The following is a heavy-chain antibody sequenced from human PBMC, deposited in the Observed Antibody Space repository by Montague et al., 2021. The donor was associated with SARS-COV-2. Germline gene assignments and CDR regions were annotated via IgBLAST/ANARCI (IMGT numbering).Heavy chain of an antibody. CDR2: IYYRGST. CDR3: AREGLHNWFDP. J-gene: IGHJ5*02. CDR1: NGSINSYY. Sequence: SETLSLTCTVSNGSINSYYWSWVRQPPGKRLEWIGYIYYRGSTNYNPSLESRVTLSIDTSKNQFSLKLRSVTAADTAVHFCAREGLHNWFDPWGQGTLVTVSS. V-gene: IGHV4-59*01.